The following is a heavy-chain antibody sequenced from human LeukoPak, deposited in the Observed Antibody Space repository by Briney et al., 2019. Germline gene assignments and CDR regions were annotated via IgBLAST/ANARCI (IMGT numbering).Heavy chain of an antibody. J-gene: IGHJ5*02. CDR1: GGTFSSYA. D-gene: IGHD6-19*01. CDR3: ARENEQWLVWFDP. Sequence: SVKVSCKASGGTFSSYAISWVRQAPGQGLEWMGGIIPIFGTANYAQKFQGRVTITADESTSTAYVELSSLRSEDTAVYYCARENEQWLVWFDPWGQGTLVTVSS. V-gene: IGHV1-69*13. CDR2: IIPIFGTA.